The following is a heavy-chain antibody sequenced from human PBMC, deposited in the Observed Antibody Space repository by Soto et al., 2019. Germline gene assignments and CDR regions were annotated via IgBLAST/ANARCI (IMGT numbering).Heavy chain of an antibody. V-gene: IGHV3-74*01. CDR3: AREDNLSTTFDY. Sequence: EVQLVESGGGLVQPGGSLRLSCAASGFTFSSYWMHWVRQAPGKGLMWVSRINSDGSSTSYADSVKGRFTISRDNAKNTLYLQMNSLRAEDTAVYYCAREDNLSTTFDYWGQGTLVTVSS. J-gene: IGHJ4*02. CDR2: INSDGSST. D-gene: IGHD1-7*01. CDR1: GFTFSSYW.